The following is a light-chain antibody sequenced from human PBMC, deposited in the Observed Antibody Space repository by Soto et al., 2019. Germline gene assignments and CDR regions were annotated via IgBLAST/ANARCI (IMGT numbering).Light chain of an antibody. V-gene: IGKV3-20*01. Sequence: EIVFTQSPGNLSLSPGERATLSCRASQSVSSSYLAWYQQKPGQAPRLLIYGASSRATGIPDRFSGSGSGTDFTLTISRLEPEDFAVYYCQQYGSSITFGQGTRLEIK. J-gene: IGKJ5*01. CDR2: GAS. CDR1: QSVSSSY. CDR3: QQYGSSIT.